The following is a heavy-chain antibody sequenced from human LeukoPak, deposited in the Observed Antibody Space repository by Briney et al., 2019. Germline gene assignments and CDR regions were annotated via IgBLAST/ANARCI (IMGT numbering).Heavy chain of an antibody. D-gene: IGHD3-10*01. J-gene: IGHJ3*02. CDR1: GGSLSISSYY. CDR3: ASDDPLRAFDI. V-gene: IGHV4-39*01. Sequence: PSETLSLTCTVSGGSLSISSYYWGWIRQPPGKGLEGIGSIYYSGSTYYNPSLKSRVTISVDTSKNQSSLKLSSVTAADTAVYYCASDDPLRAFDIWGQGTMVTVSS. CDR2: IYYSGST.